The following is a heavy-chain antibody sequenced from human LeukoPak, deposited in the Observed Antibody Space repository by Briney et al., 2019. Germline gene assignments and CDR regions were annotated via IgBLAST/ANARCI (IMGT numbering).Heavy chain of an antibody. CDR1: GGSISRSSYY. CDR3: ARQHPIYDSSGYDDY. CDR2: IFYSGST. Sequence: KPSETPSLTCTVSGGSISRSSYYWGWIRQPPGKGLEWIGSIFYSGSTYYNPSLKSRVTISVDTSKNQFSLKLSSVTAADTAVYYCARQHPIYDSSGYDDYWGQGTLVTVSS. J-gene: IGHJ4*02. V-gene: IGHV4-39*01. D-gene: IGHD3-22*01.